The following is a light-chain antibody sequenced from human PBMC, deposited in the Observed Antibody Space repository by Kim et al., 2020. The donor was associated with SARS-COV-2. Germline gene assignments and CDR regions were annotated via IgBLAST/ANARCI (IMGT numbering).Light chain of an antibody. V-gene: IGLV2-14*03. CDR2: NVS. CDR3: TSYTISNKWV. CDR1: SSDIGDPNS. J-gene: IGLJ3*02. Sequence: GRSITYTCRGISSDIGDPNSVSWFQHNPRRVPMLLTHNVSVRSSGVSVRFSASKSDSTASLTISGLQAEDEAVYYCTSYTISNKWVFGGGTQLTVL.